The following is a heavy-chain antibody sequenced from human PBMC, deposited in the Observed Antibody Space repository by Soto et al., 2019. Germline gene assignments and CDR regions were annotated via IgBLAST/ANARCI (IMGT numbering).Heavy chain of an antibody. CDR1: GGSISSYY. Sequence: SETLSLTCTVSGGSISSYYWSWIRQHPGKGLEWIGYIYYSGSTYYNPSLKSRVTISVDTSKNQFSLKLSSVTAADTAVYYCARDLSVAGRLYFDYWGQGTLVTVSS. D-gene: IGHD6-19*01. J-gene: IGHJ4*02. CDR3: ARDLSVAGRLYFDY. CDR2: IYYSGST. V-gene: IGHV4-59*06.